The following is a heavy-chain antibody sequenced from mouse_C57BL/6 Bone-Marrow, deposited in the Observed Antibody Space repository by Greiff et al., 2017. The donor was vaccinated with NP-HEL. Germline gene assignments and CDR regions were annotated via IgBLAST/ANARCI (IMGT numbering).Heavy chain of an antibody. J-gene: IGHJ4*01. Sequence: VQLQQSGPVLVKPGASVKMSCKASGYTFTDYYMNWVKQSHGKSLEWIGVINPYNGGTSYNQKFKGKATLTVDKSSSTAYMELNSLTSEDSAVYYCARWDWSAMDYWGQGTSVTVSS. CDR3: ARWDWSAMDY. CDR1: GYTFTDYY. D-gene: IGHD4-1*01. CDR2: INPYNGGT. V-gene: IGHV1-19*01.